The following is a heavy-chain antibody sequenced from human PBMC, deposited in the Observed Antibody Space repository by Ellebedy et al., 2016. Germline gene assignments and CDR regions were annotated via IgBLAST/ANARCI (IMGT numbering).Heavy chain of an antibody. CDR2: IYPGDSDT. CDR1: GYSFTSYW. J-gene: IGHJ6*03. V-gene: IGHV5-51*01. Sequence: GGSLRLXXKGSGYSFTSYWIGWVRQMPGKGLEWMGIIYPGDSDTRYSPSFQGQVTISADKSISTAYLQWSSLKASDTAMYYCARQYRYNLHGYYYYYMDVWGKGTTVTVSS. D-gene: IGHD1-14*01. CDR3: ARQYRYNLHGYYYYYMDV.